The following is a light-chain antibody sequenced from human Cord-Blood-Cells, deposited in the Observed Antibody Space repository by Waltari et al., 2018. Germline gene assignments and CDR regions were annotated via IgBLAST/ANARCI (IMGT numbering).Light chain of an antibody. CDR2: YDS. Sequence: SYVLTQPPSVSVAPAKTARLTCGGTNIGRKSVHWYQQRPGQAPVLVIYYDSDRPSGIPERFSGSNSGNTATLTISRVEAGDEADYYCHVWDSSSDHVVFGGGTKLTVL. J-gene: IGLJ2*01. CDR3: HVWDSSSDHVV. CDR1: NIGRKS. V-gene: IGLV3-21*04.